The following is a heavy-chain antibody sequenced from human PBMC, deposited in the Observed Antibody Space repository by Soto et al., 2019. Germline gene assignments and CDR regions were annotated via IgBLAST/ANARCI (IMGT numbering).Heavy chain of an antibody. CDR3: AKDYEYCISGDCYSAYYGMDV. J-gene: IGHJ6*02. Sequence: QVQLVESGGGVVQPGTSLRLACATSGFIFSGYGMHWVRQAPGKGLEWVAAISFNGANKYYVDSVKGRFTISRDSSKNPVYLQMDSLEPEDTAVYYCAKDYEYCISGDCYSAYYGMDVWGQGTTVTVSS. V-gene: IGHV3-30*18. CDR2: ISFNGANK. D-gene: IGHD2-21*02. CDR1: GFIFSGYG.